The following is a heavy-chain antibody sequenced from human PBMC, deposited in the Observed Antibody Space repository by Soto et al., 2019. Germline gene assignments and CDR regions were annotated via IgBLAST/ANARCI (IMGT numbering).Heavy chain of an antibody. J-gene: IGHJ4*02. CDR2: INSDGSST. CDR1: GFTFSSYW. D-gene: IGHD5-12*01. CDR3: ARHGRDGYNWAFDY. Sequence: GGSLRLSCAASGFTFSSYWMHWVRQAPGKGLVWVSRINSDGSSTSYADSVKGRFTISRDNAKNTLYLQMNSLRAEDTAVYYCARHGRDGYNWAFDYWGQGTLVTVSS. V-gene: IGHV3-74*01.